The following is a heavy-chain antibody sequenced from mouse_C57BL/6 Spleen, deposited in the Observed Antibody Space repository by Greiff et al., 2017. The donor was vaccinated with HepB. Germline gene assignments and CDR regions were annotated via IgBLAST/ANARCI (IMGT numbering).Heavy chain of an antibody. V-gene: IGHV3-6*01. J-gene: IGHJ2*01. D-gene: IGHD4-1*01. CDR2: ISYDGSN. CDR3: ARDPNWEGYFDY. CDR1: GYSITSGYY. Sequence: EVQLKESGPGLVKPSQSLSLTCSVTGYSITSGYYWNWIRQFPGNKLEWMGYISYDGSNNYNPSLKNRISITRDTSKNQFFLKLNSVTTEDTATYYCARDPNWEGYFDYWGQGTTLTVSS.